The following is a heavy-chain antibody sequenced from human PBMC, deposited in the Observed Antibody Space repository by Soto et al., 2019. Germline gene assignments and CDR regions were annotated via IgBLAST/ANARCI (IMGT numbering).Heavy chain of an antibody. V-gene: IGHV4-30-4*01. CDR3: ARVMRYCISTSCYADWFDP. CDR2: IYYSGST. CDR1: GGSISSGDYY. J-gene: IGHJ5*02. D-gene: IGHD2-2*01. Sequence: SETLSLTCTVSGGSISSGDYYWSWIRQPPGKGLEWIGYIYYSGSTYYNPSLKSRVTISVDTSKNQFSLKLSSVTAADTAVYYCARVMRYCISTSCYADWFDPWGQGTLVTVSS.